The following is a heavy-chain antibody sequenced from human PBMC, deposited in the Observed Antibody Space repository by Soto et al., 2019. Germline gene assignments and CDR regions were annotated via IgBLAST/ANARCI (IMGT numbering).Heavy chain of an antibody. V-gene: IGHV1-18*01. CDR2: ISAYNGNT. CDR3: ARDAPPADY. J-gene: IGHJ4*02. Sequence: QVQLVQSGAEVKKPGASVNVSCKASGYTFTSYAISWVRQAPGQGLEWMGWISAYNGNTNYAQKLQVSDTMTTDTSTSTAYMELRSPRSDDTAVYFCARDAPPADYWGQGTLVTVSS. CDR1: GYTFTSYA.